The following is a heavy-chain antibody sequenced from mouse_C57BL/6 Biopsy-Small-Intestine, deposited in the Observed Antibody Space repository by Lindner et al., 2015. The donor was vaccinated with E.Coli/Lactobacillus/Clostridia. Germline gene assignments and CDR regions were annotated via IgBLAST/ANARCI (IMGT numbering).Heavy chain of an antibody. V-gene: IGHV1-22*01. CDR2: INPNNGGT. CDR3: ARPYYSGYWYFDV. J-gene: IGHJ1*03. D-gene: IGHD2-12*01. CDR1: GYTFTDYN. Sequence: VQLQESGPELVKPGASVKMSCKASGYTFTDYNMHWVKQSHGKSLEWIGYINPNNGGTSYNQKFKGKATLTVNKSSSTAYMELRSLTSEDSAVYYCARPYYSGYWYFDVWGTGTTATVSS.